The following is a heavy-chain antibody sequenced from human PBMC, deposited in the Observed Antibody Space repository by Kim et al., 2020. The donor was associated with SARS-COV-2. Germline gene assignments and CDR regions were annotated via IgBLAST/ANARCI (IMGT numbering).Heavy chain of an antibody. CDR2: ISYDGSDK. V-gene: IGHV3-30*18. CDR3: AKDFVSITRVRGVIITKGGIDY. J-gene: IGHJ4*02. Sequence: GGSLRLSCAAPGFTFTSYGMHWVRQAPGKGLEWVALISYDGSDKYYADSVKGRFTISRDNSKNTLYLQMDSLRAEDTAIYYCAKDFVSITRVRGVIITKGGIDYWGQGTLVTVSS. CDR1: GFTFTSYG. D-gene: IGHD3-10*01.